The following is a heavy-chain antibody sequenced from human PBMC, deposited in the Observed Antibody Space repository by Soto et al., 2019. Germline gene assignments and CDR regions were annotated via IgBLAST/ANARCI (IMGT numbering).Heavy chain of an antibody. J-gene: IGHJ2*01. V-gene: IGHV3-48*01. CDR1: GFTFSSYS. CDR2: ISSSSSPI. Sequence: EVQLVESGGGLVQPGGSLRLSCAASGFTFSSYSMNWVRRAPGKGLEWVSYISSSSSPIYYADSVKGRFTISRDNAKNSLYLEMNSLRVEDTAVYYCEVASTSRNWDFHLWGRGTLVTVSS. D-gene: IGHD2-2*01. CDR3: EVASTSRNWDFHL.